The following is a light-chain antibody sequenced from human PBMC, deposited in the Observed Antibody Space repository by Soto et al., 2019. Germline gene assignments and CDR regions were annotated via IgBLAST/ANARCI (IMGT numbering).Light chain of an antibody. CDR2: KAS. J-gene: IGKJ1*01. CDR1: QTISSW. CDR3: QHYNSYSEA. Sequence: DIQMTQSPSTLSGSVGDRVTITCRASQTISSWLAWYQQRPGKAPKLLIYKASTLKSGVPSRFSGSGSGTEFPLTISSLQPDDFATYYCQHYNSYSEAFGQGTIVDIK. V-gene: IGKV1-5*03.